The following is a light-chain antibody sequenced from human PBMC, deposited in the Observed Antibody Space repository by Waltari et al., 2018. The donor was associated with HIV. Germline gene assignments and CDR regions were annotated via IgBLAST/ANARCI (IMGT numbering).Light chain of an antibody. CDR3: SSYTSSTILYV. CDR1: SSDVGGYNF. V-gene: IGLV2-14*01. CDR2: EVN. Sequence: QSALTQPASVSGSPGQSITISCTGTSSDVGGYNFVSWYQHHPGKAPKLMISEVNNRPSGVSNRFSGSKSGNTASLTISGLQAEDEADYYCSSYTSSTILYVIGTGTKVTVL. J-gene: IGLJ1*01.